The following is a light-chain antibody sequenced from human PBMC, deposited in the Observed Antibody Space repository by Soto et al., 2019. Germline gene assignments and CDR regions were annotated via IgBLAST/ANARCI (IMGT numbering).Light chain of an antibody. CDR3: QQLNSYPS. V-gene: IGKV1-9*01. CDR1: QNINIY. CDR2: GAS. J-gene: IGKJ4*01. Sequence: DIQLTQSHSSLSASVGDRVTITCRASQNINIYLNWYRHKPGTAPNLLIYGASTLQSGVPSRFSGSGSGTEFTLTISSLQPEDFATYYCQQLNSYPSFGGGTKVDVK.